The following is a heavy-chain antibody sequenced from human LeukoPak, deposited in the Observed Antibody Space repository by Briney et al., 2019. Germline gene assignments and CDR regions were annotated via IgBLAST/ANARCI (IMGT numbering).Heavy chain of an antibody. CDR1: GGSFSGYY. CDR2: INHSGST. D-gene: IGHD5-18*01. CDR3: ARSDNRGYSYGWSY. V-gene: IGHV4-34*01. Sequence: ASETLSLTCAVYGGSFSGYYWSWIRQPPGKGLEWIGEINHSGSTNYNPSLKSRVAISVDTSKNQFSLKLSSVTAADTAVYYCARSDNRGYSYGWSYWGQGTLVTVSS. J-gene: IGHJ4*02.